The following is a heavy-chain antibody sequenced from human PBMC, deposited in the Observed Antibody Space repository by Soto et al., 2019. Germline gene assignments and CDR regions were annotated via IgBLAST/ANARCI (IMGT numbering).Heavy chain of an antibody. CDR2: IIPIFGTA. CDR1: GGTFSSYA. V-gene: IGHV1-69*13. D-gene: IGHD4-4*01. Sequence: SVKVSCKASGGTFSSYAISWVRQAPGQGLEWMGGIIPIFGTANYAQKFQGRVTITADESTSTAYMELSSLRSEDTAVYYCARDRYSNLPPRSFDPWGQGTLVTVSS. CDR3: ARDRYSNLPPRSFDP. J-gene: IGHJ5*02.